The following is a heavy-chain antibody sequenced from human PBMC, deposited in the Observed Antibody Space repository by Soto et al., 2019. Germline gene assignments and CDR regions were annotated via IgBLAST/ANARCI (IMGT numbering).Heavy chain of an antibody. CDR3: AREVYSNYDYDGVDI. CDR1: GFTFSSHW. J-gene: IGHJ3*02. CDR2: INTDGRAT. Sequence: EVQLVESGGGLVQPGGSLRLSCGASGFTFSSHWMHWVRQAPGKGLMWVSRINTDGRATSYADSVKGRFTISRDNAKNTLYLQMNSLRVEDTVLYFCAREVYSNYDYDGVDIWGQGTMVTVSP. V-gene: IGHV3-74*01. D-gene: IGHD4-4*01.